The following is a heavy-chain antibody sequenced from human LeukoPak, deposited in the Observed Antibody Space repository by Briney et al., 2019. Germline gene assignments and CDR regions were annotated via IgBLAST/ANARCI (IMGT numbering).Heavy chain of an antibody. CDR1: GFTFSSYS. V-gene: IGHV3-21*01. CDR2: ISSSSSYI. Sequence: GGSLRLSCAASGFTFSSYSMNWVRQAPGKGLEWVSSISSSSSYIYYADSVKGRFTISRDNAKNSLYLQMNSLRAEDTAVYHCARDLKHYYGSGSYYNSSPWGQGTLVTVSS. CDR3: ARDLKHYYGSGSYYNSSP. J-gene: IGHJ5*02. D-gene: IGHD3-10*01.